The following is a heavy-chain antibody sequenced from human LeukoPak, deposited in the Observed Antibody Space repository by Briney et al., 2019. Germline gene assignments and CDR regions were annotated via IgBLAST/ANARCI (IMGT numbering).Heavy chain of an antibody. Sequence: SETLSFTCTASGGSVTSYYWSWIRQPAGKGLEWIGRIYTSGSTNYNPSLKSRVTMSVDTSKNHFSLKLSSVTAADTAVYYCARVPAGIFGVVTDAFDIWAKGQWSPSLQ. V-gene: IGHV4-4*07. CDR3: ARVPAGIFGVVTDAFDI. CDR1: GGSVTSYY. J-gene: IGHJ3*02. CDR2: IYTSGST. D-gene: IGHD3-3*01.